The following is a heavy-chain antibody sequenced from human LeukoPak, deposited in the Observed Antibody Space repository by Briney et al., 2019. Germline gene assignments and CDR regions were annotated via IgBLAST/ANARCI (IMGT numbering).Heavy chain of an antibody. V-gene: IGHV3-21*01. CDR2: ISSSSSYI. CDR1: GFTFSSYS. Sequence: AGGSLRLSCAASGFTFSSYSMNWVRQAPGKGLEWVSSISSSSSYIYYADSVKGRFTISRDNAKNSLYLQMNSLRAEDTAVYYCAKIGGVYYYGMDVWGQGTTVTVSS. J-gene: IGHJ6*02. CDR3: AKIGGVYYYGMDV.